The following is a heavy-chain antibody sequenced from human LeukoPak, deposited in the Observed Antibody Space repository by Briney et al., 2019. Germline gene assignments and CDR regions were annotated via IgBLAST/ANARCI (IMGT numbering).Heavy chain of an antibody. D-gene: IGHD1-26*01. CDR3: ARDRDSGTYYYYYGLDV. CDR1: GASIASHSW. Sequence: SETLSLTCAVSGASIASHSWWSWVRQPPGKGLEWIGEVYHSGGANYKPSLKSRVTISVDTSRNHFSLKLTSVTAADTAVYYCARDRDSGTYYYYYGLDVWGQGTPVTVSS. CDR2: VYHSGGA. V-gene: IGHV4/OR15-8*01. J-gene: IGHJ6*02.